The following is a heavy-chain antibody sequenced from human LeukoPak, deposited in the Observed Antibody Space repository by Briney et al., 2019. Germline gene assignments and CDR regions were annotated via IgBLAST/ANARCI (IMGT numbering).Heavy chain of an antibody. CDR2: ISGSGGGT. CDR1: GFTFSSYA. CDR3: AKDFQDYDFWSGYEYI. J-gene: IGHJ3*02. V-gene: IGHV3-23*01. Sequence: PGGSLRLSCAASGFTFSSYAMSWVRQAPGKGLEWVSAISGSGGGTYYADSVKGRFTISRDNSKNTLYLQMNSLRAEDTAVYYCAKDFQDYDFWSGYEYIWGQGTMVTVSS. D-gene: IGHD3-3*01.